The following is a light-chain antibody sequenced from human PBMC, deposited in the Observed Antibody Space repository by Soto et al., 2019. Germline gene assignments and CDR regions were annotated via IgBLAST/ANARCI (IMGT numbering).Light chain of an antibody. CDR1: SSDVGGYNF. CDR3: TSYTTSSTFAV. CDR2: DVS. Sequence: QPVLTQPASVSGSPGQSITISCTGSSSDVGGYNFVSWYQQHPGKAPKLMIYDVSNRPSGVSNRFSGSKSGTTASLTISGLQAEDEADYYCTSYTTSSTFAVFGGGTKLTVL. J-gene: IGLJ3*02. V-gene: IGLV2-14*01.